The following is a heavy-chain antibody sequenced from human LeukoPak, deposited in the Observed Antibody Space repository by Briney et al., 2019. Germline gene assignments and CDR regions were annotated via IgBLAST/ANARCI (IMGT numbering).Heavy chain of an antibody. CDR2: MNDSGSS. D-gene: IGHD6-13*01. Sequence: PSETLSLTCTVSSGSISSTSYYWGWLRQPPGKGLEWMGIMNDSGSSSYNSSLQSRVTISVDTTKNQFSLRLSSVTAADTAMYYCARYSSSEGWFDPWGQGTLVTVSS. CDR3: ARYSSSEGWFDP. CDR1: SGSISSTSYY. V-gene: IGHV4-39*01. J-gene: IGHJ5*02.